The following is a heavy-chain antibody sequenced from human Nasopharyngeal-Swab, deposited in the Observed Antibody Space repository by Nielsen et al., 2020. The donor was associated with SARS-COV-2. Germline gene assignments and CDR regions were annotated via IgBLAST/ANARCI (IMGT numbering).Heavy chain of an antibody. V-gene: IGHV3-23*01. CDR3: AKVSWEWELLRWYFDY. CDR1: GFTFSSYA. J-gene: IGHJ4*02. CDR2: ISGSGGST. Sequence: GGFLRLSCAASGFTFSSYAMSWVRQAPGKGLEWVSAISGSGGSTYYADSVKGRFTISRDNSKNTLYLQMNSLRAEDTAVYYCAKVSWEWELLRWYFDYWGQGTLVTVSS. D-gene: IGHD1-26*01.